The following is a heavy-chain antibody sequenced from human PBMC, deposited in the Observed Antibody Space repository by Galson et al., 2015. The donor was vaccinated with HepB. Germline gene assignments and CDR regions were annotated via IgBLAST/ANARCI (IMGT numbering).Heavy chain of an antibody. V-gene: IGHV3-21*01. J-gene: IGHJ3*02. D-gene: IGHD2-2*02. CDR3: ARDRREFYCSSTSCYTSGAFDI. CDR1: GFTFSSYS. CDR2: ISSSSSYI. Sequence: SLRLSCAASGFTFSSYSMNWVRQAPGKGLEWVSSISSSSSYIYYADSVKGRFTISRDNAKNSLYLQMNSLRAEDTAVYYCARDRREFYCSSTSCYTSGAFDIWGQGTMVTVSS.